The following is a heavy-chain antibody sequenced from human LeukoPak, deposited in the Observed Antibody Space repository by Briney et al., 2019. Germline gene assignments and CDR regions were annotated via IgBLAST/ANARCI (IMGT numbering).Heavy chain of an antibody. CDR1: GGSVSSGSYY. J-gene: IGHJ3*01. V-gene: IGHV4-61*01. Sequence: SETLSLTCIVSGGSVSSGSYYWSWIRQPPGKGLEWIAYIYYSGSTNYNPSLTSRVTISVDRSKNQFSLKLSSVTAADTAVYYCAREAYYYDSSGYYPSWGQGTMVTVSS. D-gene: IGHD3-22*01. CDR2: IYYSGST. CDR3: AREAYYYDSSGYYPS.